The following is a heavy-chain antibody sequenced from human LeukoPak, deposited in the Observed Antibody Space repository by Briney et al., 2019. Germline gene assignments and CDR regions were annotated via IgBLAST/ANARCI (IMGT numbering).Heavy chain of an antibody. D-gene: IGHD5-12*01. Sequence: SETLSLTCTVSGGSISSSSYYWGWIRQPPGKGLEWIGSIYYSGSTYYNPSLKSRVTISVGTSKNQFSLKLSSVTAADTAVYYCARQGAWLRPDWFDPWGQGTLVTVSS. CDR2: IYYSGST. V-gene: IGHV4-39*01. CDR3: ARQGAWLRPDWFDP. CDR1: GGSISSSSYY. J-gene: IGHJ5*02.